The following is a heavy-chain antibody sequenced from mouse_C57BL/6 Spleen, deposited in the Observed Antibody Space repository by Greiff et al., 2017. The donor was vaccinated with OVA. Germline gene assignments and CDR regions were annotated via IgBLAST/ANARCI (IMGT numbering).Heavy chain of an antibody. CDR2: ISSGGDYI. CDR1: GFTFSSYA. J-gene: IGHJ3*01. Sequence: EVKLVESGEGLVKPGGSLKLSCAASGFTFSSYAMSWVRQTPEKRLEWVAYISSGGDYIYYADTVKGRFTISRDNARNTLYLQMSSLKSEDTAMYYCTREGDGWFAYWGQGTLVTVSA. CDR3: TREGDGWFAY. V-gene: IGHV5-9-1*02. D-gene: IGHD2-13*01.